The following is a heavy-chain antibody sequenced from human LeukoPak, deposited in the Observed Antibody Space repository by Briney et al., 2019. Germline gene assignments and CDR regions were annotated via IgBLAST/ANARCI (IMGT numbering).Heavy chain of an antibody. J-gene: IGHJ4*02. CDR3: ASGVGWYYFDY. Sequence: GASVKVSCKASGYTFTSYYMHGVRQAPGQGLEWMGIINPSGGSTSYAQKFQGRVTMTRDTSTSTVYMELSSLRSEDTAVYYCASGVGWYYFDYWGQGTLVTVSS. CDR1: GYTFTSYY. V-gene: IGHV1-46*01. CDR2: INPSGGST. D-gene: IGHD6-19*01.